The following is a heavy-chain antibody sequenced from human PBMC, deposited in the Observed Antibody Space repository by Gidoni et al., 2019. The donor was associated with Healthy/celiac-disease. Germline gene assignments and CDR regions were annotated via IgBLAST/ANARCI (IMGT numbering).Heavy chain of an antibody. CDR1: GGSISSGCYY. CDR2: IYYSGST. V-gene: IGHV4-31*03. CDR3: AGSFVDILTYDY. Sequence: QVQLQESGPGLGKPSQTLSRTCTVTGGSISSGCYYWSRIRQHPGMGLEWIGYIYYSGSTYYNPSLNSRVTISVDTSKNQFSLNLSSVTAADTAVYYCAGSFVDILTYDYWGQGTLVTVSS. D-gene: IGHD3-9*01. J-gene: IGHJ4*02.